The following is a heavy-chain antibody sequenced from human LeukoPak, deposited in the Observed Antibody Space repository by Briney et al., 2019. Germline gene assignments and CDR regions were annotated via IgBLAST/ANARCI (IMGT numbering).Heavy chain of an antibody. D-gene: IGHD6-13*01. J-gene: IGHJ6*02. V-gene: IGHV3-23*01. Sequence: GGSLRLSCAASGLTVSSHYMSWVRQAPGKGLEWVSVISGSGGTTYYADSVKGRFTISRDNSKNTLYLQMNSLRAEDTAVYYCAKDRRAAAGSYYCYGMDVWGQGTTVTVSS. CDR1: GLTVSSHY. CDR2: ISGSGGTT. CDR3: AKDRRAAAGSYYCYGMDV.